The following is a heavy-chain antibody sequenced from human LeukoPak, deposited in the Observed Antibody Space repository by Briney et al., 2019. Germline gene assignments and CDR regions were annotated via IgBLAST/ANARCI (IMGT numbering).Heavy chain of an antibody. D-gene: IGHD1-1*01. CDR2: MYSGGST. V-gene: IGHV3-66*01. CDR3: ARGTKQSQPVH. Sequence: PGGSLRLSCAASGFTVSSNYMSWVRQAPGKGLEWVSVMYSGGSTFYADSVKDRFTISRDNSKNTLYLQMNSLRAEDTAVYYCARGTKQSQPVHWGQGTLVTVSS. CDR1: GFTVSSNY. J-gene: IGHJ4*02.